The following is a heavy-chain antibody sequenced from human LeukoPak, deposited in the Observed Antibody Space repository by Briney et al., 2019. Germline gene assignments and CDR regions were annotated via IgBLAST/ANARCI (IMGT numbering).Heavy chain of an antibody. D-gene: IGHD6-13*01. CDR3: ARGGRCIAAPTTFDY. J-gene: IGHJ4*02. CDR2: ISSNGGST. Sequence: GGSLRLSCAASGFTFSSYAMHWVRQAPGKGLEYVSAISSNGGSTYYANSVKGRFTISRDNSKNTLYLQMGSLRAEDMAVYYCARGGRCIAAPTTFDYWGQGTLGTVSS. CDR1: GFTFSSYA. V-gene: IGHV3-64*01.